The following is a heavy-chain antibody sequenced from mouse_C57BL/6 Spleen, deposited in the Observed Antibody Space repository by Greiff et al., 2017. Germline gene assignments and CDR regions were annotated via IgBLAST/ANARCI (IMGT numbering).Heavy chain of an antibody. CDR2: IYPGSGST. CDR3: ARSPITTVVANFDY. D-gene: IGHD1-1*01. CDR1: GYTFTSYW. J-gene: IGHJ2*01. V-gene: IGHV1-55*01. Sequence: QVQLQQSGAELVKPGASVKMSCKASGYTFTSYWITWVKQRPGQGLEWIGDIYPGSGSTNYNEKFKSKATLTVDTSSSTAYMQLSSLTSEDSAVYYCARSPITTVVANFDYWGQGTTLTVSS.